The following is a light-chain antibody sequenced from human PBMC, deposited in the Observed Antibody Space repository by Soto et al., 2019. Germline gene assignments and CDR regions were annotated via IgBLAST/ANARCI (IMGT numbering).Light chain of an antibody. CDR1: SSDVGGYDY. J-gene: IGLJ2*01. V-gene: IGLV2-14*01. CDR3: SSYTTSSALV. CDR2: EVI. Sequence: ALTQSASVSGSPGQSITIPCTGTSSDVGGYDYVSWYQQHPGKVPKLIIYEVIKRPSGVSHRFSGSKSGNTASLTISGLQTEGEADYYCSSYTTSSALVFGGGTKVTVL.